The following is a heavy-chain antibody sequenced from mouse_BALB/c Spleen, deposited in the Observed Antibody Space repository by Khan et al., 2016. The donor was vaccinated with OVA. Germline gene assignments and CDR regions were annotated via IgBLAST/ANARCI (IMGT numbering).Heavy chain of an antibody. J-gene: IGHJ4*01. CDR3: ARRYGGAMDY. CDR2: ISCSNGVT. D-gene: IGHD1-1*01. Sequence: LVKTGAPVKISCKASGYSFTGYYMHWVRQSHGKSLEWIGYISCSNGVTSSTQKFKGKATFTVDTSSSTVYMQFTSLTSEDSAVYYCARRYGGAMDYWGQGTSVTVSS. CDR1: GYSFTGYY. V-gene: IGHV1S34*01.